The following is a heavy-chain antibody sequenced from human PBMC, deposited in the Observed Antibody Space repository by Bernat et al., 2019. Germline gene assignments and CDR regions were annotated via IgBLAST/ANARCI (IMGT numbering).Heavy chain of an antibody. CDR1: GGSFSGYC. J-gene: IGHJ2*01. CDR2: MNHAGST. Sequence: QVQLQQWGAGLLKPSDTLSLTCSVYGGSFSGYCWTWIRQPPGTGLEWIAEMNHAGSTNYNPSLKSRVTISIDTSKNQFSMKLASVTAADTAVYYCARGLGRRYFDLWGRDTLVTVSS. V-gene: IGHV4-34*01. CDR3: ARGLGRRYFDL. D-gene: IGHD2-15*01.